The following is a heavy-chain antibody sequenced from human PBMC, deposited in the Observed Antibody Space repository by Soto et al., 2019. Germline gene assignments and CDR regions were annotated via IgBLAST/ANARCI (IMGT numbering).Heavy chain of an antibody. CDR3: ARDPGQQWLDDAFDI. D-gene: IGHD6-19*01. V-gene: IGHV3-21*01. CDR1: GFTFSSYS. CDR2: ISSSSSYI. Sequence: EVQLVESGGGLVKPGGSLRLSCAASGFTFSSYSMNWVRQAPGKGLEWVSSISSSSSYIYYADSVKGRFTISRDNAKNSLYLQMNSLRAEDTAVYYCARDPGQQWLDDAFDIWVQGTMVTVSS. J-gene: IGHJ3*02.